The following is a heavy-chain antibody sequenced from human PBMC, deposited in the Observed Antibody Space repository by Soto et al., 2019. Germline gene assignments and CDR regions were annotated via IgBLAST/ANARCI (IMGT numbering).Heavy chain of an antibody. CDR3: ARDQVVRGSYYAY. J-gene: IGHJ4*02. V-gene: IGHV1-69*05. CDR1: GDTFTDYY. CDR2: IIPIFGTA. D-gene: IGHD1-26*01. Sequence: SVKVSCKASGDTFTDYYIHWVRQAPGQGLEWMGGIIPIFGTANYAQKLQGRVTMTTDTSTSTAYMELRSLRSDDTAMYYCARDQVVRGSYYAYWGQGTLVTVSS.